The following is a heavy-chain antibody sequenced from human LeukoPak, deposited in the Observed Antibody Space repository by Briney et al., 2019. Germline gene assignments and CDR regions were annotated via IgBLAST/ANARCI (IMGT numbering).Heavy chain of an antibody. J-gene: IGHJ4*02. Sequence: SETLSLTCTVSGGSVSSYYWSWIRQPPGKGLEWIGYIYYSGSTNYNPSPKSRVTISVDTSKNQFSLKLSSVTAADTAVYYCARERYSSSSPFDYWGQGTLVTVSS. V-gene: IGHV4-59*02. CDR2: IYYSGST. CDR1: GGSVSSYY. D-gene: IGHD6-6*01. CDR3: ARERYSSSSPFDY.